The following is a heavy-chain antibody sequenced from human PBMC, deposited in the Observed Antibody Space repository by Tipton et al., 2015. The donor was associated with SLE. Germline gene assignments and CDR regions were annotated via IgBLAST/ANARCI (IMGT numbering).Heavy chain of an antibody. CDR1: GGSIRSYY. CDR3: AAERSSSWSYFDY. J-gene: IGHJ4*02. D-gene: IGHD6-13*01. CDR2: IYDSENT. V-gene: IGHV4-59*12. Sequence: TLSLTCTVSGGSIRSYYWSWIRQAPGKGLEWIGYIYDSENTNYNPSLKSRVTISSDTPKNQFSLKLSSVTAADTAVYYCAAERSSSWSYFDYWGQGTLVTVSS.